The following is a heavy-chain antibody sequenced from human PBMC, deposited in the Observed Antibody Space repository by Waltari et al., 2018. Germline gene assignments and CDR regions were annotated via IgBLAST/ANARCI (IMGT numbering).Heavy chain of an antibody. J-gene: IGHJ4*02. CDR1: GFSLSSSGVG. V-gene: IGHV2-5*02. D-gene: IGHD3-9*01. Sequence: QITLKESGPTLVKPTQTLTLTCTFSGFSLSSSGVGVGWIRQPPTKALGWLALIYWDDDKRYSPSLKSRLTITRDTAKNQVVLTMTNMDPVDTATYYCVYQYYDVLTGYYYSDYWGRGTLVTISS. CDR2: IYWDDDK. CDR3: VYQYYDVLTGYYYSDY.